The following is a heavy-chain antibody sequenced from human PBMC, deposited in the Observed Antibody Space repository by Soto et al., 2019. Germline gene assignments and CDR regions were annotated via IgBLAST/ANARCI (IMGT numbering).Heavy chain of an antibody. CDR1: GFTFSSYG. V-gene: IGHV3-33*01. Sequence: PGGSLRLSCAASGFTFSSYGMHWVRQAPGKGLEWVAVIWYDGSNKYYADSVKGRFTISRDNSKNTLYLQMNSLRAEDTAVYYCARDGYDSSGYYYYGMDVWGQGTTVTVSS. CDR3: ARDGYDSSGYYYYGMDV. D-gene: IGHD3-22*01. CDR2: IWYDGSNK. J-gene: IGHJ6*02.